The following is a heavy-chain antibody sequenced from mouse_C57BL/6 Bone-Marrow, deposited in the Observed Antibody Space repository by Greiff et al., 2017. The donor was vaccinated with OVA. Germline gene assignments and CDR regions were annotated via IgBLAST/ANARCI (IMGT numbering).Heavy chain of an antibody. J-gene: IGHJ1*03. D-gene: IGHD2-3*01. CDR2: ILPGSGST. Sequence: VQLQQSGAELMKPGASVKLSCKATGYTFTGYWIEWVKQRPGHGLEWIGEILPGSGSTNYNEKFKGKATFTADTSSNTAYMQLSSLTTEYSALYYGATIYDGYYGWYFDVWGTGTTVTVSA. CDR3: ATIYDGYYGWYFDV. CDR1: GYTFTGYW. V-gene: IGHV1-9*01.